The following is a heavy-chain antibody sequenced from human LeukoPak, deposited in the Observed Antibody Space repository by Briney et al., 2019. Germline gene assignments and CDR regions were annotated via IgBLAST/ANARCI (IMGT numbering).Heavy chain of an antibody. V-gene: IGHV3-23*01. J-gene: IGHJ3*02. CDR3: AREDYYDSSGSGAFDI. D-gene: IGHD3-22*01. Sequence: PGRSLRLSCAASGFTFSSYGMHWVRQAPGKGLEWVSAISGSGGSTYYADSVKGRFTISRDNSKNTLYLQMNSLRAEDTAVYYCAREDYYDSSGSGAFDIWGQGTMVTVSS. CDR2: ISGSGGST. CDR1: GFTFSSYG.